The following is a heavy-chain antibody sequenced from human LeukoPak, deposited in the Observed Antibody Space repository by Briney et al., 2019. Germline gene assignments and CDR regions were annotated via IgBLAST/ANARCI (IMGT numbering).Heavy chain of an antibody. CDR3: ARLSITMKWFDL. CDR1: GGSVSSGSYY. V-gene: IGHV4-30-2*01. D-gene: IGHD3-3*01. Sequence: SETLSLTCTVSGGSVSSGSYYWSWIRQPPGKGLEWIGYIYHSGSTYYNPSLKSRVTISVDRSKNQFSLKLSSVTAADTAVYYCARLSITMKWFDLWGQGTLVTVSS. CDR2: IYHSGST. J-gene: IGHJ5*02.